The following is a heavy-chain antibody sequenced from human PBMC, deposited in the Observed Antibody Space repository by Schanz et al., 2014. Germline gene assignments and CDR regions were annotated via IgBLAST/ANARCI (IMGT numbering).Heavy chain of an antibody. Sequence: QVQLVQSGAEVKKPGASVKVSCRASGYPFTSDDITWVRQAPGQGLEWMGIINLSGGSTNNAQKFQGRLTMTRDTSTSTVYMELSSLRSEDTAVYYCARGRGCTGGSCYSWFDLWGQGTLVTVSS. CDR2: INLSGGST. CDR1: GYPFTSDD. CDR3: ARGRGCTGGSCYSWFDL. D-gene: IGHD2-15*01. J-gene: IGHJ5*02. V-gene: IGHV1-46*01.